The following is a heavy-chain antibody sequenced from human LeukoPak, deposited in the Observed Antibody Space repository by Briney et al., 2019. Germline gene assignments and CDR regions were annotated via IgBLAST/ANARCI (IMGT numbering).Heavy chain of an antibody. CDR2: IYYSGST. CDR3: ARDPPAYYYDSSGYQEDAFDI. CDR1: GGSISSYY. D-gene: IGHD3-22*01. Sequence: SETLSLTCTVSGGSISSYYWSWIRQPAGKGLEWIGRIYYSGSTNYNPSLKSRVTISVDTSKNQFSLKLSSVTAADTAVYYCARDPPAYYYDSSGYQEDAFDIWGQGTMVTVSS. J-gene: IGHJ3*02. V-gene: IGHV4-4*07.